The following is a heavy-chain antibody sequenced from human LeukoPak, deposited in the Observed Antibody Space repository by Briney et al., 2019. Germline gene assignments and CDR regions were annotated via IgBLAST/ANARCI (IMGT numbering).Heavy chain of an antibody. J-gene: IGHJ4*02. Sequence: GGTLRLSCAASGFSFSGHWMSWVRQPPGKGLEWVANIKADGSEKYYVDSVKGRFTISRDDAKRTVDLQMDNLRAEDTAIYYCAYRNNFEYWGQGALVTVSS. CDR2: IKADGSEK. V-gene: IGHV3-7*05. D-gene: IGHD1-26*01. CDR3: AYRNNFEY. CDR1: GFSFSGHW.